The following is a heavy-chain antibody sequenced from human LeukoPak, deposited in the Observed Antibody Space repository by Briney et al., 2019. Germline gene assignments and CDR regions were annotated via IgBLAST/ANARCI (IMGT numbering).Heavy chain of an antibody. CDR3: ARETGQRTFDH. CDR1: GFTFSSYG. J-gene: IGHJ4*02. Sequence: GGSLRLSCAASGFTFSSYGMHWVRQAPGKGLEWVAVIWNDGSDTYYADSVKGRFTISRDESKNTMYLQLNSLRAEDTAVYYCARETGQRTFDHWGQGTLVTVSS. V-gene: IGHV3-33*01. CDR2: IWNDGSDT. D-gene: IGHD1-1*01.